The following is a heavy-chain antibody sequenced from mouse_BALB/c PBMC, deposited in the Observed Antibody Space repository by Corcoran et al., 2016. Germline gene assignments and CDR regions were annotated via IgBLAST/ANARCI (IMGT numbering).Heavy chain of an antibody. CDR1: GFDFSRYW. D-gene: IGHD1-1*01. J-gene: IGHJ3*01. Sequence: EVKLLESGGGLVQPGGSLKLSCAASGFDFSRYWMSWVRQAPGKGLEWIGEINPGSSTINYTPSLKEKFISSRDNATNTLYLQMSKVRSEDTALYYCARNHNYGLFAYWGQGTLVTVSA. CDR2: INPGSSTI. V-gene: IGHV4-1*02. CDR3: ARNHNYGLFAY.